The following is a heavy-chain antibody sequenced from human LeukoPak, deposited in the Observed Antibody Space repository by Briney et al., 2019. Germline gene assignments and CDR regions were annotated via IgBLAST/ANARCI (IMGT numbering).Heavy chain of an antibody. CDR1: GFTFTSYS. V-gene: IGHV3-21*01. J-gene: IGHJ4*02. D-gene: IGHD4-17*01. CDR2: ISSSSSYI. Sequence: PGGSLRLSCAASGFTFTSYSMNWVRQAPGKGLEWVSSISSSSSYIYYADSVKGRFTISRDNAKNSLYLQMNSLRAEDTAVYYCARDSGYGDYTVDYWGQGTLVTVSS. CDR3: ARDSGYGDYTVDY.